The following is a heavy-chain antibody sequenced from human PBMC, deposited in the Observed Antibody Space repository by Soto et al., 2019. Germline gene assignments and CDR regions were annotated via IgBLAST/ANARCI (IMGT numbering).Heavy chain of an antibody. V-gene: IGHV3-23*01. J-gene: IGHJ4*02. Sequence: EVQLLESGGGLVQPGGSLRLSCAASGFTFSTYAMNWVRQASGKGLEWVSGISGSGDSTYYADSVKGRFTVSRDNSKNTLYLQMNSLRAEDTAVFYCAKERSSGWSFDYWGQGTLATVSS. D-gene: IGHD6-19*01. CDR2: ISGSGDST. CDR3: AKERSSGWSFDY. CDR1: GFTFSTYA.